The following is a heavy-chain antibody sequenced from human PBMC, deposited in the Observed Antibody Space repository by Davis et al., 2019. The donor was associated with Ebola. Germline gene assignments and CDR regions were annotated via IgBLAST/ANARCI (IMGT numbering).Heavy chain of an antibody. J-gene: IGHJ6*04. CDR1: GGSFSDYY. Sequence: MPGGSLRLSCAVYGGSFSDYYWSWIRQPPGKGLEWIGEINQSGSTNYNPSLKSRVTISVDTSKNQFSLKLRSVAAADTAVYYCARGRGTWHFVTKSYFYYGLDVWGKGTTVTVSS. D-gene: IGHD3-3*02. V-gene: IGHV4-34*01. CDR3: ARGRGTWHFVTKSYFYYGLDV. CDR2: INQSGST.